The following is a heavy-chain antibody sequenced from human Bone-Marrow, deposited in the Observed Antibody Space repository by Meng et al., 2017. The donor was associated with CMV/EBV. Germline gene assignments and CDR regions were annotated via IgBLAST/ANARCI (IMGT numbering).Heavy chain of an antibody. Sequence: ASVKVSCKASGYTFTGYYMHWVRQAPGQGLEWMGWINPNSGGTNYAQKFQGRVTMTRDTSISTAYMELSRLRSDDTAVYYCAREDYYGSGRLLYYYGMDVWGQGTTFTVSS. V-gene: IGHV1-2*02. CDR3: AREDYYGSGRLLYYYGMDV. CDR2: INPNSGGT. CDR1: GYTFTGYY. J-gene: IGHJ6*02. D-gene: IGHD3-10*01.